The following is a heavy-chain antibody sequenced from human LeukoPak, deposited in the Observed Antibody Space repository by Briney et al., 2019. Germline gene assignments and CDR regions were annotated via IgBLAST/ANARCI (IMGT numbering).Heavy chain of an antibody. CDR3: AKEGYYGSGRQYYYGMDV. D-gene: IGHD3-10*01. Sequence: PGGSLRLSCAASGFTFSSYAMSWVRQAPGKGLEWVSAISGSGGSTYYADSVKGRFTISRDNSKNTLYLQMNSLRAEDTAVYYCAKEGYYGSGRQYYYGMDVWGKGTTVTVSS. CDR1: GFTFSSYA. V-gene: IGHV3-23*01. CDR2: ISGSGGST. J-gene: IGHJ6*04.